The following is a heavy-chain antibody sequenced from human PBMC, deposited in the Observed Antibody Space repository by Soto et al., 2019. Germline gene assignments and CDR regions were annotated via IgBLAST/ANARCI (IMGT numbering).Heavy chain of an antibody. V-gene: IGHV4-31*03. CDR1: GGSISSGGYY. Sequence: SETLSLTCTVSGGSISSGGYYWSWIRQHPGKGLEWIGYIYYSGSTYYNPSLKSRVTISVDTSKNQFSLKLSSGTAADTAVYYCARRGGMDTAMVPYFDYWGQGTLVTVSS. CDR3: ARRGGMDTAMVPYFDY. CDR2: IYYSGST. D-gene: IGHD5-18*01. J-gene: IGHJ4*02.